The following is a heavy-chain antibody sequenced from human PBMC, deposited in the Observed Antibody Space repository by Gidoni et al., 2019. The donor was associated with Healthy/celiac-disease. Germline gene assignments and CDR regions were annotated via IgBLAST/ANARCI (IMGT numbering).Heavy chain of an antibody. D-gene: IGHD2-2*01. V-gene: IGHV4-59*08. Sequence: QVQLQESGPGLAKPSETLFLTCTVSGGTISSYYWSWIRQPPGKGLEWIGYIFHTGSTNYNPSLKSRVTISVDTSKNQFSLKLSSVTAADTAVYYCARHSRCSSTSCYYGFDYWGQGTLVTVSS. CDR3: ARHSRCSSTSCYYGFDY. CDR1: GGTISSYY. J-gene: IGHJ4*02. CDR2: IFHTGST.